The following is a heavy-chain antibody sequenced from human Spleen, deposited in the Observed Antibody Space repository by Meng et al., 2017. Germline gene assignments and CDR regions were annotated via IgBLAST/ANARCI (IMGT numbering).Heavy chain of an antibody. V-gene: IGHV4-34*01. CDR1: GGSFSDYY. J-gene: IGHJ4*02. CDR2: INHSGST. CDR3: ARGPTTMAHDFDY. D-gene: IGHD4-11*01. Sequence: QVQLQRWGAGLLKPSETLSLTCVVSGGSFSDYYWSWIRQPPGKGLEWIGEINHSGSTNYNPSLESRATISVDTSQNNLSLKLSSVTAADSAVYYCARGPTTMAHDFDYWGQGTLVT.